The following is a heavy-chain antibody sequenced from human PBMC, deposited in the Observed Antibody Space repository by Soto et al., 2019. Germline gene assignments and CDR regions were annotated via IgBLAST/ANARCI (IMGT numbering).Heavy chain of an antibody. V-gene: IGHV1-69*08. CDR1: GYTFTIYT. J-gene: IGHJ6*02. D-gene: IGHD1-26*01. CDR2: IIPIFTQT. Sequence: QVQLVQSGAEVKKPGSSVKVSCKSSGYTFTIYTVTWVRQAPGQGLEWMGRIIPIFTQTNYAQKFQDRVTITADKSTSTVYMELSGLRYADTAVYYCARGGVGAAGGMDVWGQGTTVTVSS. CDR3: ARGGVGAAGGMDV.